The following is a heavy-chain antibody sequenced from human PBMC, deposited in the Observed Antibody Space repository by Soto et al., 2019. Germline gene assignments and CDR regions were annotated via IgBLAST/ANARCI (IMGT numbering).Heavy chain of an antibody. V-gene: IGHV1-2*04. J-gene: IGHJ6*02. CDR2: INPNSGGT. CDR1: GYTLTELS. Sequence: ASVKVSCKVSGYTLTELSMHWVRQAPGQGLEWMGWINPNSGGTNYAQKFQGWVTMTRDTSISTAYMELSRLRSDDTAVYYCARELFNYYYYGMDVWGQGTTVTVSS. CDR3: ARELFNYYYYGMDV.